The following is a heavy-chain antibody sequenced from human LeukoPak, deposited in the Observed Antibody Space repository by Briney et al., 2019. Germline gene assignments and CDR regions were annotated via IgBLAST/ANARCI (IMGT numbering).Heavy chain of an antibody. CDR1: GFTFSNAW. CDR3: TSRITIFGVDIEY. Sequence: GGSLRLSCAASGFTFSNAWMSWVRQAPGKGLEWVGRIKSKTDGGTADYAAPVKGRFTISRDDSKDTLYLQMNSLKTEDTAVYYCTSRITIFGVDIEYWGQGTPVTVSS. J-gene: IGHJ4*02. D-gene: IGHD3-3*01. V-gene: IGHV3-15*01. CDR2: IKSKTDGGTA.